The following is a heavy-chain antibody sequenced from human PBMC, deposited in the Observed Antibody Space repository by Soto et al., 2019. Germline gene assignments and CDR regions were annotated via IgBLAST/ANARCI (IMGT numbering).Heavy chain of an antibody. CDR1: GGTFSRYA. CDR2: IIPIFGTA. V-gene: IGHV1-69*06. Sequence: GASVKVSCKASGGTFSRYAISWVRQAPGQGLEWMGGIIPIFGTANYAQKFQGRVTITADKSTSTAYMELSSLRSEDTAVYYCARDSQYCSSTSCPFDYWGQGTLVTVSS. CDR3: ARDSQYCSSTSCPFDY. J-gene: IGHJ4*02. D-gene: IGHD2-2*01.